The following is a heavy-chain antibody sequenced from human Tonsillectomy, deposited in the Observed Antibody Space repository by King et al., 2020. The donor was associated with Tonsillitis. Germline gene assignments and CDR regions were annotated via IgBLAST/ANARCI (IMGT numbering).Heavy chain of an antibody. CDR2: INPKSGGT. J-gene: IGHJ4*02. Sequence: VQLVESGAEVKKPGASVKVSCKASGYTFTGYYKHWVRQAPGQGLEWMGWINPKSGGTNYAQKFQGRVTMTRDTSISTAYMELSRLRSDDTAVYYCARGDNWNPDYWGQGTLVTVSS. V-gene: IGHV1-2*02. CDR3: ARGDNWNPDY. D-gene: IGHD1-20*01. CDR1: GYTFTGYY.